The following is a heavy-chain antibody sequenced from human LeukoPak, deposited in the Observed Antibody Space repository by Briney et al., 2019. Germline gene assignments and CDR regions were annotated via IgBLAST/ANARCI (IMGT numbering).Heavy chain of an antibody. V-gene: IGHV3-23*01. D-gene: IGHD3-22*01. CDR3: ARLYYYNSSGYGSIPY. CDR2: ISDSGGST. CDR1: GFTFNTYA. J-gene: IGHJ4*02. Sequence: GGSLRLSCAASGFTFNTYAMSWVRQAPGKGLEWVSTISDSGGSTYYADSVKGRFTISRDNSKNTLYLQMNGLRAEDTAVYYCARLYYYNSSGYGSIPYWGQGPLVTVSS.